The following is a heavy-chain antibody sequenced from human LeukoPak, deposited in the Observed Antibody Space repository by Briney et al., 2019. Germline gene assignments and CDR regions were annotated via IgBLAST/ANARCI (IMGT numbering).Heavy chain of an antibody. V-gene: IGHV3-53*01. CDR2: IYSGGST. J-gene: IGHJ4*02. Sequence: GGSLRLSCAASGFTVSSNYMSWVRQAPGKGLEWVSVIYSGGSTYYADSVKDRFTISRDNSKNTLYLQMNSLRAEDTAVYYCAREGDSSWYSPYDYWGQGTLVTVSS. CDR3: AREGDSSWYSPYDY. D-gene: IGHD6-13*01. CDR1: GFTVSSNY.